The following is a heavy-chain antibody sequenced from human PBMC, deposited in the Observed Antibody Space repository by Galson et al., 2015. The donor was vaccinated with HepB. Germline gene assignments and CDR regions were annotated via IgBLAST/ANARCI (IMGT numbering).Heavy chain of an antibody. J-gene: IGHJ4*02. CDR2: ITWDGGDT. CDR3: VKGQGGYCGDTACYGNYFDY. D-gene: IGHD2-2*01. V-gene: IGHV3-43D*03. Sequence: SLRLSCAASGFIFSDYAMHWVRQTPGKGLEWVSLITWDGGDTYYADSVKGRFTISRDNSKRSLYLQVDSLRAEDTALYYCVKGQGGYCGDTACYGNYFDYWGQGTLVTVAS. CDR1: GFIFSDYA.